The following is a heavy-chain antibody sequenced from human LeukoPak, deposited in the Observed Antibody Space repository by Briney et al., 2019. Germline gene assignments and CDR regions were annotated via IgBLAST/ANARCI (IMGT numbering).Heavy chain of an antibody. CDR1: GFTFSTYG. D-gene: IGHD6-13*01. V-gene: IGHV3-30*18. Sequence: GRSMRLSCAASGFTFSTYGMRWARQAPGKGLEWVAVISYDGSNKYYADSVKGRFTISRDNSKNTLYLQMNSLRGEDTAVYYCAKARVGYSSWFTYYYYYGMDVWGKGTTVTVSS. CDR2: ISYDGSNK. J-gene: IGHJ6*04. CDR3: AKARVGYSSWFTYYYYYGMDV.